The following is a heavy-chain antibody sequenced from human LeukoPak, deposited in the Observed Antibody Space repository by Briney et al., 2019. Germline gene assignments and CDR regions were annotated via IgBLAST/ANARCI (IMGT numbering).Heavy chain of an antibody. D-gene: IGHD6-13*01. J-gene: IGHJ4*02. CDR2: ISAYNGNT. Sequence: GASVKVSCKASGYTFTSYGISWVRQAPGQGLEWMGWISAYNGNTNYAQKLQGRVTMTTDTSTSTAYMGLRSLRSDDTAVYYCARAGIAAAVLELYFDYWGQGTLVTVSS. CDR1: GYTFTSYG. V-gene: IGHV1-18*01. CDR3: ARAGIAAAVLELYFDY.